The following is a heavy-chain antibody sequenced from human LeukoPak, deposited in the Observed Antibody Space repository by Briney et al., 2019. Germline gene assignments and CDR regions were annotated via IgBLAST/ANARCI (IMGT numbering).Heavy chain of an antibody. CDR3: AKRSLWFGEEADP. D-gene: IGHD3-10*01. CDR1: GFTFTNYW. CDR2: INEDGSEQ. J-gene: IGHJ5*02. V-gene: IGHV3-7*03. Sequence: PGGSLRLSCAASGFTFTNYWMSWLRQAPGKGLEWVANINEDGSEQYYADSVKGRFTISRDNSKNTLYLQMNSLRAEDTAVYYCAKRSLWFGEEADPWGQGTLVTVSS.